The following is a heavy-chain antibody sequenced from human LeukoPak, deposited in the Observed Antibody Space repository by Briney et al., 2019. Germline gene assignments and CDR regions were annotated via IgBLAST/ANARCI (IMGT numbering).Heavy chain of an antibody. V-gene: IGHV3-53*01. Sequence: GGSLRLSCTVSGFTVSSNSMSWARQAPGKGLEWVSFIYSDNTHYSDSVKGRFTISRDNSKNTLYLQMNSLRAEDTAVYYCARRAGAYSHPYDYWGQGTLVTVSS. CDR1: GFTVSSNS. J-gene: IGHJ4*02. CDR2: IYSDNT. CDR3: ARRAGAYSHPYDY. D-gene: IGHD4/OR15-4a*01.